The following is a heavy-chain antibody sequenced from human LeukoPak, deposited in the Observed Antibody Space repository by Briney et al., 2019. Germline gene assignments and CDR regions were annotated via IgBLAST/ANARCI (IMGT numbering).Heavy chain of an antibody. Sequence: SETLSLICTVSGRSISSYYWSWIRQPPGKGLEWIGYIYYSGSTNYNPSLKSRVTISVDTSKNQFSLKLSSVTAADTAVYYCARGGWRYDAFDIWGQGTMVTVSS. V-gene: IGHV4-59*01. D-gene: IGHD2-21*01. CDR3: ARGGWRYDAFDI. CDR2: IYYSGST. CDR1: GRSISSYY. J-gene: IGHJ3*02.